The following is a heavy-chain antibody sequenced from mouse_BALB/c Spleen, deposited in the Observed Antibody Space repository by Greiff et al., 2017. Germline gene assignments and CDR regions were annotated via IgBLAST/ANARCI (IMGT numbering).Heavy chain of an antibody. CDR2: IWGDGST. D-gene: IGHD2-4*01. Sequence: VKLMESGPGLVAPSQSLSITCTVSGFSLTGYGVNWVRQPPGKGLEWLGMIWGDGSTDYNSALKSRLSISKDNSKSQVFLKMNSLQTDDTARYYCARARGDYDYYFDYWGQGTTRTVSS. J-gene: IGHJ2*01. CDR3: ARARGDYDYYFDY. CDR1: GFSLTGYG. V-gene: IGHV2-6-7*01.